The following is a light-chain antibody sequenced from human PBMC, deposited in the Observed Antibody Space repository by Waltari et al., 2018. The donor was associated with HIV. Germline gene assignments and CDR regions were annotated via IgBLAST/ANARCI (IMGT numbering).Light chain of an antibody. CDR3: LQYNSYSWT. Sequence: DIQMTQSPSTLSASVGDRVTITCRASQNINIWLAWYQRKPGKAPKLLIYKASTLESGVPSKFSGSGYGTEFTLTISSLQPDDFATYYCLQYNSYSWTFGQGTKVEIK. J-gene: IGKJ1*01. V-gene: IGKV1-5*03. CDR2: KAS. CDR1: QNINIW.